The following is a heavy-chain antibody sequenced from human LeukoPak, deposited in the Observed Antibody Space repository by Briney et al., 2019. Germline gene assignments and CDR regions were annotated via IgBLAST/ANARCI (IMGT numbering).Heavy chain of an antibody. D-gene: IGHD5-24*01. J-gene: IGHJ4*02. CDR1: GFTVSNFW. V-gene: IGHV3-30*18. CDR3: AKDLRVEMATIGY. Sequence: GGSLRLSCAATGFTVSNFWMHWVRQAPGKGLEWVAVISYDGSNEYYADSVRGRFTISRDNSKNTLYLQMNSLRTEDTAVYYCAKDLRVEMATIGYWGQGTLVTVSS. CDR2: ISYDGSNE.